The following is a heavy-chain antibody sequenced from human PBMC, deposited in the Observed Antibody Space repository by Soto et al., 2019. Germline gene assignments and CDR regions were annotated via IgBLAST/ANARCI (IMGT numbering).Heavy chain of an antibody. Sequence: LRLSCAASGFTFSTSAMTWVRQALGKGPEWVSSIGRTNNTHYADSVKGRFAISRDNSQNTLYLQMNSLTAEDTAVYFCAKVDAYSYRTDHWGQGTLVTVSS. J-gene: IGHJ4*02. CDR2: IGRTNNT. CDR1: GFTFSTSA. V-gene: IGHV3-23*01. CDR3: AKVDAYSYRTDH. D-gene: IGHD3-16*02.